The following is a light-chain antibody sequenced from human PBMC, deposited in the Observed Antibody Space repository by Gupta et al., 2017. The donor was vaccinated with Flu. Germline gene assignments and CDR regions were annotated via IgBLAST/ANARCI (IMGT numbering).Light chain of an antibody. CDR1: DIGRKS. J-gene: IGLJ1*01. Sequence: SYVLTQPPSVSVAPGQTARLTCGGSDIGRKSAHWFQQKPGQAPVLVVYDDRDRPSGIPERFSGSNSGNTATLTINRVEAGDEADYYCQVFDTDSDHYVFGTGTKVTVL. CDR2: DDR. CDR3: QVFDTDSDHYV. V-gene: IGLV3-21*02.